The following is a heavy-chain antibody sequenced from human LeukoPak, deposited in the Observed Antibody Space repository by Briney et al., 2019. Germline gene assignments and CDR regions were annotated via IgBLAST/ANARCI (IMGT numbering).Heavy chain of an antibody. CDR1: GGSVSSGSYY. Sequence: PSETLSLTCTVSGGSVSSGSYYWSWIRQPPGKGLEWIGYIYYSGSTNYNPSLKSRVTISVDTSKNQFSLKLSSVTAADTAVYYCARGAGRLFQLPMPTFDPWGQGTLVTVSS. J-gene: IGHJ5*02. CDR2: IYYSGST. V-gene: IGHV4-61*01. CDR3: ARGAGRLFQLPMPTFDP. D-gene: IGHD2-2*01.